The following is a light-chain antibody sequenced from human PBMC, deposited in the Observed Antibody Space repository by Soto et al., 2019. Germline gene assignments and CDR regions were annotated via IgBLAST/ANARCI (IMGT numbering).Light chain of an antibody. CDR1: SSDVGSYNL. CDR3: CSYAGSSTLV. CDR2: EVS. V-gene: IGLV2-23*02. J-gene: IGLJ1*01. Sequence: QSALTQPASVSGSPGQSITISCTGTSSDVGSYNLVSWYQHHPGKAPKLIIYEVSKRPSGVSNRFSGSKSGNTASLTISGLQAEDEADYYCCSYAGSSTLVFGTGTKLNVL.